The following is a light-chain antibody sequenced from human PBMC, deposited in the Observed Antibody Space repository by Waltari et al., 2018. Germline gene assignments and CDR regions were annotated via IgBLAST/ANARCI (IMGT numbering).Light chain of an antibody. Sequence: DIQMTQSPSSLSASVGDRVTITCRATQSISSYLNWYQQKQGKATELLIYAASNLQSGVPSRFSGSGSGTDFTLTISSLQPEDFATYYCQQRFTFGPGTKVDVK. CDR3: QQRFT. V-gene: IGKV1-39*01. CDR1: QSISSY. J-gene: IGKJ3*01. CDR2: AAS.